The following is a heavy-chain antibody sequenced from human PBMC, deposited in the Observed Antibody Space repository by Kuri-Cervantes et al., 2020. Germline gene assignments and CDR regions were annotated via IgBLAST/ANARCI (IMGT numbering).Heavy chain of an antibody. D-gene: IGHD6-13*01. J-gene: IGHJ4*02. Sequence: GESLKISCAASGFTFSNYAMSWVRQAPGKGLEWVSSISSGSSSIYFADSVKGRFTVSRDNAQNSLYLQMNGLRAGDTAVYYCARDGEQQQVAWYFDYWGQGTLVTVSS. CDR1: GFTFSNYA. CDR3: ARDGEQQQVAWYFDY. CDR2: ISSGSSSI. V-gene: IGHV3-21*01.